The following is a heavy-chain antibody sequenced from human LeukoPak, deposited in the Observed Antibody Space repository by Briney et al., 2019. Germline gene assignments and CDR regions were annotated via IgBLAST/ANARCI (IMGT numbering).Heavy chain of an antibody. J-gene: IGHJ4*02. CDR1: GFTFSSYS. CDR3: AKGQGVTGLHFDY. Sequence: PGGSLRLSCAASGFTFSSYSMNGARQAPGKGLEGVSYISSSSSTIYYADSVQGRFTLYRDNPKNSLYLQMNSLRAEDTALYYCAKGQGVTGLHFDYWGQGTLVTVSS. CDR2: ISSSSSTI. D-gene: IGHD4-23*01. V-gene: IGHV3-48*04.